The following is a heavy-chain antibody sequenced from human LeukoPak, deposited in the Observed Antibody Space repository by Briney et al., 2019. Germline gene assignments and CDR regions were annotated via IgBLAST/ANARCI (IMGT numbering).Heavy chain of an antibody. CDR1: GITFSSYA. CDR2: ISGSGGST. Sequence: PGGSLRLSCAASGITFSSYAMSWVRQAPGKGLEWVSAISGSGGSTYYADSVKGRFTISRDNSKNTLYLQMNSLRAEDTAVYYCAKDPFRGHWAHFDYWGQGTLVTVSS. D-gene: IGHD7-27*01. J-gene: IGHJ4*02. V-gene: IGHV3-23*01. CDR3: AKDPFRGHWAHFDY.